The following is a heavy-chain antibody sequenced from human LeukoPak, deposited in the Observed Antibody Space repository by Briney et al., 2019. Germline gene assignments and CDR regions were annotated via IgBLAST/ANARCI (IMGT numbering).Heavy chain of an antibody. D-gene: IGHD2-15*01. Sequence: GSLRLSCAASGFTVSSNYMSWVRQAPGKGLEWVSVIYSGGSTYYADSVKGRFTISRDNSKNTLYLQMNSLRAEDTAVYYCASNTDSGGTERQGDYWGQGTLVTVSS. CDR3: ASNTDSGGTERQGDY. CDR2: IYSGGST. V-gene: IGHV3-53*01. CDR1: GFTVSSNY. J-gene: IGHJ4*02.